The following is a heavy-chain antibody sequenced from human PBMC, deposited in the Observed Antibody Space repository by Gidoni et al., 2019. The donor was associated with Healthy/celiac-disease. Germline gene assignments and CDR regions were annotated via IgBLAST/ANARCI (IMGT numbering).Heavy chain of an antibody. CDR1: GFTFSSYS. D-gene: IGHD2-2*01. Sequence: ELQLLASGGGLVQPGGSLRLSCAASGFTFSSYSMIWVRQAPGKGLEWGSAMSGSGGSTYYEDSVKGRFNISRDNSKKTLYLQMNSLRAEETAVYYCAKDIVVVPAAKGGPWYYYGMDVWGQGTTVTVSS. CDR3: AKDIVVVPAAKGGPWYYYGMDV. V-gene: IGHV3-23*01. CDR2: MSGSGGST. J-gene: IGHJ6*02.